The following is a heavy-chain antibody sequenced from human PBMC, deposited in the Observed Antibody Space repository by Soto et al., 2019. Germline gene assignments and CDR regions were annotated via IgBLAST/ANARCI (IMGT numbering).Heavy chain of an antibody. V-gene: IGHV1-3*01. J-gene: IGHJ4*02. CDR3: ARDHSSGLEGPIDY. CDR1: GYTFTSYA. Sequence: ASVKVSCKASGYTFTSYAMHWVRQAPGQRLEWMGWINAGNGNTKYSQKFQGRVTITRDTSASTAYMELSSLGSEDTAVYYCARDHSSGLEGPIDYWGQGTLVTASS. D-gene: IGHD6-19*01. CDR2: INAGNGNT.